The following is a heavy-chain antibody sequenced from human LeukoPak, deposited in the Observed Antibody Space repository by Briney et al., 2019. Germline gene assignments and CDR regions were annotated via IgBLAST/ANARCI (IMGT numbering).Heavy chain of an antibody. CDR1: GGTFGSYG. CDR3: ARGPYDGTFYFDS. V-gene: IGHV1-69*04. Sequence: SMKVSCKISGGTFGSYGISWVRQAPGQGLEWMGRTIPIRGMTNYAQKFQGRVTITADTSTSTAYMELSSLTSEDTAVYFRARGPYDGTFYFDSWGQGTLVIVSS. J-gene: IGHJ4*02. D-gene: IGHD3-16*01. CDR2: TIPIRGMT.